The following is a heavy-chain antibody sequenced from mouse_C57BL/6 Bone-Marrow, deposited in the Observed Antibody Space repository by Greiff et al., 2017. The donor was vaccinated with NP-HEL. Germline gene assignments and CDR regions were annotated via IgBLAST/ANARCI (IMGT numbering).Heavy chain of an antibody. CDR1: GYSFTSYY. D-gene: IGHD1-1*01. J-gene: IGHJ3*01. CDR3: ARPYSSPFAY. V-gene: IGHV1-66*01. CDR2: IYPGSGNT. Sequence: QVQLKESGPELVKPGASVKISCKASGYSFTSYYIHWVKQRPGQGLEWIGWIYPGSGNTKYNEKFKGKATLTADTSSSTAYMQLSSLTSEDSAVYYCARPYSSPFAYWGQGTLVTVSA.